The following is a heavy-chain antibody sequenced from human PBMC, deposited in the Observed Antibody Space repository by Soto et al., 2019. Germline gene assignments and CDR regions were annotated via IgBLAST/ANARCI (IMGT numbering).Heavy chain of an antibody. D-gene: IGHD2-15*01. J-gene: IGHJ3*02. CDR1: GFRFTSYV. V-gene: IGHV3-23*01. CDR2: ISDSGSRT. CDR3: VKEEGGNDDFDT. Sequence: GGSLRLSCAASGFRFTSYVMNWVRQAPGKGLEWVSGISDSGSRTNYADSVKGRFTISRDNSKNTVYLDMKSLRAEDTAIYYCVKEEGGNDDFDTWGPGKRVTVAS.